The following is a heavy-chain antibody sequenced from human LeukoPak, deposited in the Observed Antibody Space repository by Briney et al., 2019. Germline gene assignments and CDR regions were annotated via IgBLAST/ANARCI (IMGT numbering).Heavy chain of an antibody. J-gene: IGHJ6*03. D-gene: IGHD1-26*01. Sequence: ASVKVSCKVSGYSLTELSMHWVRQAPGQGLEWMGWINPNSGGTNYAQKFQGRVTMTRDTSISTAYMELSRLRSDDTAVYYCARGDGSYYGDYYYMDVWGKGTTVTVSS. CDR1: GYSLTELS. CDR2: INPNSGGT. CDR3: ARGDGSYYGDYYYMDV. V-gene: IGHV1-2*02.